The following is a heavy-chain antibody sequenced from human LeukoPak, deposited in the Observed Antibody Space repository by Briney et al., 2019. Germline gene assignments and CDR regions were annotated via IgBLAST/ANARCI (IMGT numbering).Heavy chain of an antibody. CDR1: GGTFSSYA. Sequence: GASVKVSCKASGGTFSSYAISWVRQAPGQGLEWMGGIIPIFGTANYAQKFQGRVTITADESTSTAYMELSSLRSEDTAVYYCAREIVVVPAAMLTNWFDPWGQGTLATVSS. D-gene: IGHD2-2*01. CDR2: IIPIFGTA. J-gene: IGHJ5*02. V-gene: IGHV1-69*13. CDR3: AREIVVVPAAMLTNWFDP.